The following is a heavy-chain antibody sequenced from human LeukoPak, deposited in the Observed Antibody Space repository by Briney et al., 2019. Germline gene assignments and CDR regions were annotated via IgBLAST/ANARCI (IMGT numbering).Heavy chain of an antibody. V-gene: IGHV3-74*01. Sequence: GGSLRLSCEASGFIFSNYWMHWVRQAPGKGLVWVSRINSDGSSTSYADSVKGRFTISRDNAKNTLYLQMNSLRAADTAVYYCARGSITRCLYWGQGNLVTVS. CDR3: ARGSITRCLY. CDR2: INSDGSST. CDR1: GFIFSNYW. J-gene: IGHJ4*02. D-gene: IGHD2-2*01.